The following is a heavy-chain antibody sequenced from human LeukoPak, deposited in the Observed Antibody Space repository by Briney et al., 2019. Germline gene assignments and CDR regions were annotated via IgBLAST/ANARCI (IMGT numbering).Heavy chain of an antibody. CDR3: ARDRSDDY. CDR2: ISSSSSYI. CDR1: GFTFSSYS. V-gene: IGHV3-21*01. Sequence: PGGSVRLSCAASGFTFSSYSMNWVRQAPGKGLEWVSSISSSSSYIYYADSVKGRFTISRDNAKNSLYLQMRTLRAEDTAVYYCARDRSDDYWGPGTPVTASS. J-gene: IGHJ4*02.